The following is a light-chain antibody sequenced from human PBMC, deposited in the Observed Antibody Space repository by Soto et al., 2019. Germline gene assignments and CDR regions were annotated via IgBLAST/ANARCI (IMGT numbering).Light chain of an antibody. CDR3: SSHTSSNTRV. Sequence: QSVLTQPASVSGSPGQSITISCTGTSSDVGGYNYVSWYQQHPGKAPKLMTYEVSNRPSGVSYRFSGSKSGNTASLTISGLQAEDEADYYCSSHTSSNTRVFGTGTKLTVL. CDR2: EVS. CDR1: SSDVGGYNY. V-gene: IGLV2-14*01. J-gene: IGLJ1*01.